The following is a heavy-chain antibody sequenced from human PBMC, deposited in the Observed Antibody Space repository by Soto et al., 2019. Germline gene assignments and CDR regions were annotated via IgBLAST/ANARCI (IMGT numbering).Heavy chain of an antibody. V-gene: IGHV4-31*03. CDR1: GGSISSGGYY. CDR2: IYYSGST. Sequence: QVQLQESGPGLVKPSQTLSLTCTVSGGSISSGGYYWSWIRQHPGKGLEWIGYIYYSGSTYYNPSLMGRVTISVDTSMDHISLKLSSVTAADTAVYYCARGSRARSFAPWGQGTLVTVSS. J-gene: IGHJ5*02. CDR3: ARGSRARSFAP.